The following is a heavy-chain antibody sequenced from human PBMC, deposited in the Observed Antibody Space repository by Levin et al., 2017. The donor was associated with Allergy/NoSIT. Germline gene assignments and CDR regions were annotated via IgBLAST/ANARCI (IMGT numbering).Heavy chain of an antibody. Sequence: KSSETLSLTCDVYGGSFSDYYWNWIRQPPGKGLEWIGEINHRGDTNYNPSLKSRVTISLDTSKKQFSLHLSSVAAADTAVYYCATGYNPIGRGNNWFDPWGQGSLVTVSS. CDR1: GGSFSDYY. CDR2: INHRGDT. V-gene: IGHV4-34*01. CDR3: ATGYNPIGRGNNWFDP. J-gene: IGHJ5*02. D-gene: IGHD3-9*01.